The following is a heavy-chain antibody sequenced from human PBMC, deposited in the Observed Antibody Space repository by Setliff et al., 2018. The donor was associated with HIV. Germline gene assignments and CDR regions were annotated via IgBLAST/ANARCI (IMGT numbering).Heavy chain of an antibody. CDR3: ASSRRGSYAIDN. V-gene: IGHV1-2*06. D-gene: IGHD3-16*01. CDR1: GYTFTDYY. J-gene: IGHJ4*02. Sequence: GASVKVSCKASGYTFTDYYIHWVRQAPGQGLEWMGRINPNNGGTNYAQKFQGRVTMTRDTSISTAYMELSRLRSDDTAVYYCASSRRGSYAIDNWGQGTLVTVSS. CDR2: INPNNGGT.